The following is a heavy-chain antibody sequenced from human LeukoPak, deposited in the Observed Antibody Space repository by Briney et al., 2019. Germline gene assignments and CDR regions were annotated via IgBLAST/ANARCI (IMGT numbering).Heavy chain of an antibody. CDR1: GYTFTSYG. Sequence: APVKVSCKASGYTFTSYGISWVRQAPGQGLEWMGWISAYNANTNYAQKFQGRVTMTTDTSTSTPYIELRSLRSDDTAVYYCARDRKSSGLFDYWGQGTLVTVSS. J-gene: IGHJ4*02. CDR2: ISAYNANT. CDR3: ARDRKSSGLFDY. V-gene: IGHV1-18*01. D-gene: IGHD6-19*01.